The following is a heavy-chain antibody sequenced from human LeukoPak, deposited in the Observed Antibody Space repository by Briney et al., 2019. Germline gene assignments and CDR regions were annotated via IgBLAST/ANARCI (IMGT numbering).Heavy chain of an antibody. CDR3: ARHEHYYDSSGYYYAWFDP. D-gene: IGHD3-22*01. J-gene: IGHJ5*02. V-gene: IGHV3-66*04. CDR1: GFTVSSNY. Sequence: LAGGSLRLSCAASGFTVSSNYMSWVRQAPGKGLEWVSVIYSGGSTYYADSVKGRFTISRDNSKNTLYLQMNSLRAEDTAVYYCARHEHYYDSSGYYYAWFDPWGQGTLVTVSS. CDR2: IYSGGST.